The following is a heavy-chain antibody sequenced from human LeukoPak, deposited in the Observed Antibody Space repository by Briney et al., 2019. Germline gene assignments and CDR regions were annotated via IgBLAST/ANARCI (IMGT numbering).Heavy chain of an antibody. J-gene: IGHJ4*03. CDR1: GYTLTELS. D-gene: IGHD4-17*01. Sequence: ASVKVSCQVSGYTLTELSMHWVRQAPGKGLAWMGGFDPEDCETIYAQKFQGRVTMTEDTSTDTAYMELSSLRSEDTAVYYCATGGEDGDYTFDYWGQGTLVTVSS. CDR2: FDPEDCET. V-gene: IGHV1-24*01. CDR3: ATGGEDGDYTFDY.